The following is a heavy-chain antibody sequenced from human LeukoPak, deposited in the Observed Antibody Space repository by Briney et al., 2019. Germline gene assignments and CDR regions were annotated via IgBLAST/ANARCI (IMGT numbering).Heavy chain of an antibody. J-gene: IGHJ6*02. Sequence: PETLSPTCTVSGGSISSYYWSWIRQPPGKGLEWIGYIYYSGSTNYNPSLKSRVTISVDTSKNQFSLKLSSVTAADTAVYYCARAYYDSSGYYSRGYYYGMDVWGQGTTVTVSS. D-gene: IGHD3-22*01. V-gene: IGHV4-59*01. CDR3: ARAYYDSSGYYSRGYYYGMDV. CDR2: IYYSGST. CDR1: GGSISSYY.